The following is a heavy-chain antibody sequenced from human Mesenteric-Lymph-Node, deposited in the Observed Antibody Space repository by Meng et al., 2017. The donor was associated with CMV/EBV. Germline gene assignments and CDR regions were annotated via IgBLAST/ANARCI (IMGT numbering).Heavy chain of an antibody. CDR3: ARGGSYQIFDY. CDR2: IKQDGSEK. V-gene: IGHV3-7*01. CDR1: DSTFSAYW. J-gene: IGHJ4*02. Sequence: GESLKISCAASDSTFSAYWMSWVRQAPGKGLEWVANIKQDGSEKYYVDSVKGRFTISRDNAKNSLYLQMNSLRAEDTAVYYCARGGSYQIFDYWGQGTLVTVSS. D-gene: IGHD1-26*01.